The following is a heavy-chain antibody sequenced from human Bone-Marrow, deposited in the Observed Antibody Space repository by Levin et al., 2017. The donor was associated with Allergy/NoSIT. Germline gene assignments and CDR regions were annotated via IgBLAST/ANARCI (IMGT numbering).Heavy chain of an antibody. CDR1: RFSFNDYE. CDR3: ANLFGDMSTEQ. D-gene: IGHD1/OR15-1a*01. CDR2: ISGDSSVI. Sequence: GGSLRLSCTISRFSFNDYEVNWVRQAPGKGLEWVAYISGDSSVIYYAESLKGRFAISRDNARKSVFLQMNSLTIDDTAVYYCANLFGDMSTEQWGPGTLVTVSS. J-gene: IGHJ4*02. V-gene: IGHV3-48*03.